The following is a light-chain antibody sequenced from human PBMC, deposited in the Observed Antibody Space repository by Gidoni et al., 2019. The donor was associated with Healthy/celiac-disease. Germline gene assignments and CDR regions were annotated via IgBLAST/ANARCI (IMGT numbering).Light chain of an antibody. CDR3: QQYGSSPRT. Sequence: EIVFTQSPGSLSLSPGQRASLSRRASQSVSSSYLAWYQQKPGQAPRLLIYGASSRATGIPDRFSGSGSGTDFTLTISRLEPEDFAVYYCQQYGSSPRTFGQGTKVEIK. CDR2: GAS. V-gene: IGKV3-20*01. J-gene: IGKJ1*01. CDR1: QSVSSSY.